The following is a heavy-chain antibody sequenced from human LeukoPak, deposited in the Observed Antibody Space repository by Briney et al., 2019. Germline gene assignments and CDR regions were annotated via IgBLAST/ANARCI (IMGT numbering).Heavy chain of an antibody. D-gene: IGHD6-13*01. Sequence: GGSLRLSCAASGFTFTTYAMSWVRQAPGKGLEWVSTISSGGGTTYYADSVKGRFTISRDNSKNTLYLQMQSLRAEDTAVYYCAKGGSGSTFFDYWGQGTLVTVSS. J-gene: IGHJ4*02. CDR3: AKGGSGSTFFDY. V-gene: IGHV3-23*01. CDR1: GFTFTTYA. CDR2: ISSGGGTT.